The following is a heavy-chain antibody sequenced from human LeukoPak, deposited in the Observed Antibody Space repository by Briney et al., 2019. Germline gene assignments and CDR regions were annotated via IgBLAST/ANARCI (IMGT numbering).Heavy chain of an antibody. CDR3: ARDVAREFDY. J-gene: IGHJ4*02. V-gene: IGHV1-46*01. Sequence: ASVTVSCTASGYTITNYHMHWVRQAPGQGLEWMGIINPRDGSTSYAQKIQGRVTMARDTSTSTVYMELSSLRSDDTAVYYCARDVAREFDYWGQGTLVTVSS. CDR2: INPRDGST. CDR1: GYTITNYH.